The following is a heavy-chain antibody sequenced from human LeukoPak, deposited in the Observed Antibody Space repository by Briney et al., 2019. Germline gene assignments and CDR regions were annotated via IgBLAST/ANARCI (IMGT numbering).Heavy chain of an antibody. CDR1: GFTFSDYY. D-gene: IGHD4-17*01. V-gene: IGHV3-11*01. CDR2: ISSSASTI. CDR3: AKGYYGDDWGYFDY. J-gene: IGHJ4*02. Sequence: PGGSLRLSCAASGFTFSDYYMNWIRQAPGKGLEWVSYISSSASTIYYADSVKGRFTISRDNAKNSLYLQMNTLRAEDTAVYYCAKGYYGDDWGYFDYWGQGTLVTVSS.